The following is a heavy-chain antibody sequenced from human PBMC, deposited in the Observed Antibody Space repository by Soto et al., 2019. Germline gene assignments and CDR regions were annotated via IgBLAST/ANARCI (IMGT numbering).Heavy chain of an antibody. D-gene: IGHD2-15*01. J-gene: IGHJ6*02. CDR2: IYYSGST. CDR1: GGSISSYY. Sequence: QVQLQESGPGLVKPSESLSLTCTVSGGSISSYYWSWIRQPPGKGLEWIGYIYYSGSTNYNPSLKSRVTISVDTSKNQFSLKLSSVTAADTAVYYCARVPLTRQDKRYYYYYGMDVWGQGTTVTVSS. V-gene: IGHV4-59*01. CDR3: ARVPLTRQDKRYYYYYGMDV.